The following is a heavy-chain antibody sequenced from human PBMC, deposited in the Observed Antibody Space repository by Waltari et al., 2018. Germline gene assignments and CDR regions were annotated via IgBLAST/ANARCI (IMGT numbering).Heavy chain of an antibody. CDR1: GYTFTSYD. J-gene: IGHJ4*02. CDR2: MNPNRGNT. Sequence: QVQLVQSGAEVKKPGASVKVSCKASGYTFTSYDINWVRQATGQGLEWMGWMNPNRGNTGYAQKFQGRVTMTRNTSISTAYMELSSLRSEDTAVYYCARVDYDFWSGYYFFDYWGQGTLVTVSS. D-gene: IGHD3-3*01. V-gene: IGHV1-8*01. CDR3: ARVDYDFWSGYYFFDY.